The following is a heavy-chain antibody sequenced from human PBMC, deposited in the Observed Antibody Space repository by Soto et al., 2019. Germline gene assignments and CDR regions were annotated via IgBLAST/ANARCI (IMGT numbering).Heavy chain of an antibody. CDR3: ARQTGGFGYYFDY. CDR1: GGSASSSDYY. Sequence: SETLSLTCTVSGGSASSSDYYWGWIRQPPGKELEWIGAVYYSGTTYYMPSLKSRVTISVDTSKNHFSLNLRSVTAADTAVYYCARQTGGFGYYFDYWGQGALVTVSS. J-gene: IGHJ4*02. CDR2: VYYSGTT. V-gene: IGHV4-39*01. D-gene: IGHD3-16*01.